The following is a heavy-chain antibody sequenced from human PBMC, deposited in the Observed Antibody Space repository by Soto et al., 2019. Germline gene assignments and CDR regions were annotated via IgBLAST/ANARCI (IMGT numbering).Heavy chain of an antibody. J-gene: IGHJ4*02. CDR1: RFTFSNCS. D-gene: IGHD3-22*01. Sequence: PGGSLRLSCAASRFTFSNCSMNWVRQAPGKGLEWVSSISSTSSHTYYADSVKGRFTISRDNAKSSLYLQMDSLRADDTAVYYCARGGYGPSGYNWGQGTLVTVSS. CDR3: ARGGYGPSGYN. V-gene: IGHV3-21*01. CDR2: ISSTSSHT.